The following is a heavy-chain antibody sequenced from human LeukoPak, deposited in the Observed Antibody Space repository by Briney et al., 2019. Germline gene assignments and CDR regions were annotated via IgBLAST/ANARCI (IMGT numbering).Heavy chain of an antibody. CDR2: INPNSGGT. V-gene: IGHV1-2*02. D-gene: IGHD1-26*01. J-gene: IGHJ5*02. Sequence: GASVKVSCKASGYTFTGYYMHWVRQAPGQGLEWMGWINPNSGGTNYAQKFQGRVTVTRDTSISTAYMELSRLRSDDTAVYYCARDSGSYYGYNWFDPWGQGTLVTVSS. CDR3: ARDSGSYYGYNWFDP. CDR1: GYTFTGYY.